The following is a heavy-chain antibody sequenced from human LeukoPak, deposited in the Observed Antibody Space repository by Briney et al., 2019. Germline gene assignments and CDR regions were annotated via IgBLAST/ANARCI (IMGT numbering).Heavy chain of an antibody. D-gene: IGHD3-22*01. J-gene: IGHJ5*02. CDR2: INDSGIT. CDR1: GGSFSGYF. Sequence: SETLSLTCAVYGGSFSGYFWSWIRQPPGKGLDWIGEINDSGITNYNPSLKSRVTISVDTSKNQISLNLRSVTAADTAVYYCGRGASGVKYYFDSSGYLAWGKGTLVTVSS. V-gene: IGHV4-34*01. CDR3: GRGASGVKYYFDSSGYLA.